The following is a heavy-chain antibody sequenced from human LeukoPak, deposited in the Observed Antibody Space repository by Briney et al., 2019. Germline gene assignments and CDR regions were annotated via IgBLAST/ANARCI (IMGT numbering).Heavy chain of an antibody. CDR3: AKDRAVVVVAATTPFDY. CDR2: ISSSSSYI. V-gene: IGHV3-21*04. Sequence: GGSLRLSCAASGFTFSSYSMNWVRQAPGKGLEWVSSISSSSSYIYYADSVKGRFTISRDNSKNTLYLQMNSLRAEDTAVYYCAKDRAVVVVAATTPFDYWGQGTLVTVSS. CDR1: GFTFSSYS. D-gene: IGHD2-15*01. J-gene: IGHJ4*02.